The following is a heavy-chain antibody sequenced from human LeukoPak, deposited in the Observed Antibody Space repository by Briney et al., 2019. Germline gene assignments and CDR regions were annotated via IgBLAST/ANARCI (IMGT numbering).Heavy chain of an antibody. Sequence: GGSLRLSCAASGFTFSSNSMNWVLQAPGKGLEWVSYISRSSRTTYYADPVKGRFTISRDNAKNSLYLQMNSLRDEDTAVYYCARDYDILTGYSRFDPWGQGTLVTVSS. CDR3: ARDYDILTGYSRFDP. CDR2: ISRSSRTT. J-gene: IGHJ5*02. CDR1: GFTFSSNS. D-gene: IGHD3-9*01. V-gene: IGHV3-48*02.